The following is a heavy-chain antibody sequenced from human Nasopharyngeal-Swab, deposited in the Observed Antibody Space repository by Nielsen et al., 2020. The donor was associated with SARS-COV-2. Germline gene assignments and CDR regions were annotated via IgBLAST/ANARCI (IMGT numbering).Heavy chain of an antibody. CDR3: AKDIGIVGASPFDY. D-gene: IGHD1-26*01. CDR2: ISSSSSYI. CDR1: GFTFSSYS. Sequence: GGSLRLSCAASGFTFSSYSMNWVRQAPGKGLEWVSSISSSSSYIYYADSVKGRFTISRDNAKNSLYLQMNSLRAEDTALYYCAKDIGIVGASPFDYWGQGALVTVSS. V-gene: IGHV3-21*04. J-gene: IGHJ4*02.